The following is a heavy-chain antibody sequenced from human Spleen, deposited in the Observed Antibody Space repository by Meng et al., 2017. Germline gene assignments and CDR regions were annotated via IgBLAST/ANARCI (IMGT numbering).Heavy chain of an antibody. CDR2: IYTSGST. J-gene: IGHJ4*02. V-gene: IGHV4-61*02. CDR3: ARDLVLRGRDGYYFDY. Sequence: SETLSLTCTVSGGSITSGSYYWTWIRQPAGKGLEWIGRIYTSGSTNYNPSLKSRVTMSVDTSKNQFSLKLSSVTAADTAVYYCARDLVLRGRDGYYFDYWGQGTLVTVSS. CDR1: GGSITSGSYY. D-gene: IGHD5-24*01.